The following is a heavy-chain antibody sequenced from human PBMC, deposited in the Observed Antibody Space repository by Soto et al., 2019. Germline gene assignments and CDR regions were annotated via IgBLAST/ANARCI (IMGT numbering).Heavy chain of an antibody. J-gene: IGHJ6*03. Sequence: QVQLQESGPGLVKPSQTLSLTCTVSGGSISSGGYYWSWIRQHPGKGLEWIGYIYYSGSTYYNPYLMSRVTISVDTSKNQFSLKLSSVTAADTAVYYCARVTIGRGDYYYYYMDVWGKGTTVTVSS. CDR2: IYYSGST. CDR3: ARVTIGRGDYYYYYMDV. V-gene: IGHV4-31*03. CDR1: GGSISSGGYY. D-gene: IGHD1-26*01.